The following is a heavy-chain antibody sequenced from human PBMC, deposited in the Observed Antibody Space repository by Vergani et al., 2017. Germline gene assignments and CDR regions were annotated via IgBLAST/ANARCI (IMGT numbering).Heavy chain of an antibody. D-gene: IGHD5-24*01. CDR2: LTASGSGI. CDR3: AKSGWLQHFGAHYFDS. Sequence: EVQLLESGGGLVQPGESLRLSCVASGFAFSRYAMSWVRQAPGKGLEWVSGLTASGSGISYADSVRGRFTISRDNSKNTLFLQMDSLRAEDTAVYYCAKSGWLQHFGAHYFDSWGQGILVTVSS. CDR1: GFAFSRYA. V-gene: IGHV3-23*01. J-gene: IGHJ4*02.